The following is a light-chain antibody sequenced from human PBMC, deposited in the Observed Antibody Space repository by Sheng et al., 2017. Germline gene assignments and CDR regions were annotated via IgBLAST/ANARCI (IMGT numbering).Light chain of an antibody. J-gene: IGKJ2*01. CDR2: AAS. V-gene: IGKV3-11*01. Sequence: ESVLTQSPVTLSLSPGEGASLSCRASQNVSSYLAWYQQKVGQAPRLLIYAASNRATGIPDRISGSGSGTDFTLTISRLEPEDFAVYYCQHYSDSPQTFGQGTKLEIK. CDR1: QNVSSY. CDR3: QHYSDSPQT.